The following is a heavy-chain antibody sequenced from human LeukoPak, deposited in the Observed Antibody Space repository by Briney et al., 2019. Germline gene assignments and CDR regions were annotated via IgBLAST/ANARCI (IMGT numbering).Heavy chain of an antibody. CDR2: IDSSGVTT. Sequence: PGGSLRLSCAASGFTLDDYTMHWVRQAPGKGLEWVSAIDSSGVTTQYADSVKGRFTIFRDNSKNTLYLQLNSLRAEDTAVYYCAKGDDFLADYRYRFDYWGQGTLVTVSS. D-gene: IGHD3-9*01. CDR3: AKGDDFLADYRYRFDY. CDR1: GFTLDDYT. V-gene: IGHV3-23*01. J-gene: IGHJ4*02.